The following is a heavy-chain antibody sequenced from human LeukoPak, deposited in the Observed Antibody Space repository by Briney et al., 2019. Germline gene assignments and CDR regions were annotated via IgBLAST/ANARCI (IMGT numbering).Heavy chain of an antibody. J-gene: IGHJ4*02. CDR1: GFTFSSYS. V-gene: IGHV3-21*01. D-gene: IGHD2-2*01. CDR2: ISSSSSYI. CDR3: ARRYCSSTSCYNFDY. Sequence: GGSLRLSCAASGFTFSSYSMNWARQAPGKGLEWVSSISSSSSYIYYADSVKGRFTISRDNAKNSLYLQMNSLRAEDTAVYYCARRYCSSTSCYNFDYWGQGTLVTVSS.